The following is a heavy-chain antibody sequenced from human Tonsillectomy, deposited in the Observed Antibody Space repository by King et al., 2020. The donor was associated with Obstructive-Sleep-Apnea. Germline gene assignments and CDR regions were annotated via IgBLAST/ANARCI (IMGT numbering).Heavy chain of an antibody. V-gene: IGHV3-30-3*01. CDR1: GFTFRSYA. CDR3: ARDATTVTPYYYYGMDV. Sequence: VQLVQSGGGVVQPGRSLRLSCAASGFTFRSYAMHWVRPAPGKGLEWVAVITYDGSNKYYADSVKGRFTISRDNSKNTLYLQMNSLRAEDTAVYYCARDATTVTPYYYYGMDVWGQGTTVTVSS. J-gene: IGHJ6*02. CDR2: ITYDGSNK. D-gene: IGHD4-17*01.